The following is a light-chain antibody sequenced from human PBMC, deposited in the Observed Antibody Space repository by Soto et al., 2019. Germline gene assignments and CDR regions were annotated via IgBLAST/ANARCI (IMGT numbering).Light chain of an antibody. V-gene: IGKV3-20*01. CDR1: QSISSSY. J-gene: IGKJ3*01. CDR3: QHYGNSLFT. CDR2: GAS. Sequence: EIVLTQSPGTLSLSPGESATLSCRASQSISSSYFAWYQQKPGQAPRLLIYGASSRATGIPDRFSGSGSGTDFTLTISRLEPEDFAVYYCQHYGNSLFTFGPGTKVEIK.